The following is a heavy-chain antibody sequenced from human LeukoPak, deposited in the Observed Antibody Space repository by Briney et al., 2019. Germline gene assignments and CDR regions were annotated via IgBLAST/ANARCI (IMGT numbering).Heavy chain of an antibody. CDR2: IIPIFGTA. J-gene: IGHJ6*03. V-gene: IGHV1-69*05. CDR1: GGTFSSYA. CDR3: ARDRALFYSSSWYTGHYYYMDV. Sequence: ASVKVSCKASGGTFSSYAISWVRQAPGQGLEWMGGIIPIFGTANYAQKFQGRVTITTDESTSTAYMELSSLRSEDTAVYYCARDRALFYSSSWYTGHYYYMDVWGEGTTVTVSS. D-gene: IGHD6-13*01.